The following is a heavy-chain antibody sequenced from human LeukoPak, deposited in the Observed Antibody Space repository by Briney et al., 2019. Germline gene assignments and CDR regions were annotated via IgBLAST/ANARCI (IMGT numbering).Heavy chain of an antibody. CDR1: GGSIRNYH. J-gene: IGHJ4*02. CDR2: IYSSGST. D-gene: IGHD5-24*01. Sequence: SETLSLTCTVPGGSIRNYHWSWIRQPAGKGLEWIGRIYSSGSTNYNPSLKSRLTMSVDTSKNQFSLKLTSVTAADTAVYYCARGPDRRDGYKSLDYWGQGILVTVSS. CDR3: ARGPDRRDGYKSLDY. V-gene: IGHV4-4*07.